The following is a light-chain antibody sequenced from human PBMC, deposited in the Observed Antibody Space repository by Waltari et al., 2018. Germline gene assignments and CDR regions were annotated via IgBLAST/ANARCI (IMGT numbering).Light chain of an antibody. CDR1: SSDVGGYNY. Sequence: QSALTQPASVSGSPGQSITISCTGTSSDVGGYNYVSWYPQHPGKAPNLMIYDVSNRPSGVSNRFSGSKSGNTASLTMSGLQAEDEADYYCSSYTSSSTLVFGGGTKLTVL. V-gene: IGLV2-14*01. CDR2: DVS. CDR3: SSYTSSSTLV. J-gene: IGLJ2*01.